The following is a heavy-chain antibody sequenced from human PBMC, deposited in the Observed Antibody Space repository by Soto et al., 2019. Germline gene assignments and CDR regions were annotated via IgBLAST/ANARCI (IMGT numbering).Heavy chain of an antibody. V-gene: IGHV3-21*01. Sequence: PGGSLRLSCAASGFTFSSYSMNWVRQAPGKGLEWVSSISSSSSYIYYADSVKGRFTISRDNAKNSLYLQMNSLRAEDTAVYYCAIDFVIAARRGYYYGMDVWGQGTTVTVSS. CDR1: GFTFSSYS. D-gene: IGHD6-6*01. CDR3: AIDFVIAARRGYYYGMDV. CDR2: ISSSSSYI. J-gene: IGHJ6*02.